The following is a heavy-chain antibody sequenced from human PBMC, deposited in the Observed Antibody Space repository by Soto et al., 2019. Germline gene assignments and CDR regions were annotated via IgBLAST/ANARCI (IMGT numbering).Heavy chain of an antibody. CDR1: DFTFRNYW. D-gene: IGHD3-16*01. J-gene: IGHJ4*02. Sequence: GGSLRLACATSDFTFRNYWMNWVRQAPGKGLEWVANIKPDGSATNYVDSVKGRFTISRDNVRNSVSLQMNSLRVEDTAVYFCFGGNGGPQWGQGTLVTVSS. CDR2: IKPDGSAT. V-gene: IGHV3-7*03. CDR3: FGGNGGPQ.